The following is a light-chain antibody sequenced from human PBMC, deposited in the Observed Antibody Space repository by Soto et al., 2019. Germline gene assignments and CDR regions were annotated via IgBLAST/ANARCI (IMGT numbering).Light chain of an antibody. Sequence: EIVLTQSPGTLSLSPGERATLSCRASQSVSSSFLAWYQQKPGQAPKVLIYGASSRATGIPDGFSGSGSGTDFTLTISRLEPEDFAVYCCHQYDSSPWTFGQGTRVEIK. CDR1: QSVSSSF. CDR2: GAS. CDR3: HQYDSSPWT. J-gene: IGKJ1*01. V-gene: IGKV3-20*01.